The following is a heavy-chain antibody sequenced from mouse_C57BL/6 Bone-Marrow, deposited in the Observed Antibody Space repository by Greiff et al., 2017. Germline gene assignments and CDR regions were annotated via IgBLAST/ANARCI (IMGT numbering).Heavy chain of an antibody. D-gene: IGHD1-1*01. CDR3: AIGYYGSRKGFAY. V-gene: IGHV1-74*01. J-gene: IGHJ3*01. Sequence: VQLQQPGAELVKPGASVKVSCKASGYTFTSYWMHWVKQRPGRGLEWIGRIHPSDSDTNYNQKFKGKATLTVDKSSSTAYMQLSSLTSEDSAVYYCAIGYYGSRKGFAYWGQGTLVTVSA. CDR1: GYTFTSYW. CDR2: IHPSDSDT.